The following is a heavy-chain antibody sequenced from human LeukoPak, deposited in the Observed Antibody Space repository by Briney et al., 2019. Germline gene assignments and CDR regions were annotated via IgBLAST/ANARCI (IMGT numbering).Heavy chain of an antibody. Sequence: ASVKVSCKAFGYTFSSKYMHWVRQAPGQGLEWMGWISAYNGNTNYAQKLQGRVTMTTDTSTSTAYMELSRLRSDDTAVYYCARDWRRGYSYGYDAFDIWGQGTMVTVSS. D-gene: IGHD5-18*01. CDR3: ARDWRRGYSYGYDAFDI. CDR2: ISAYNGNT. CDR1: GYTFSSKY. V-gene: IGHV1-18*01. J-gene: IGHJ3*02.